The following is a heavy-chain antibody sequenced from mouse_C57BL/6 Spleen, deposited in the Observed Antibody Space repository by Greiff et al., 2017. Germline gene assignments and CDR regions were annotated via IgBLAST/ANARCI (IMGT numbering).Heavy chain of an antibody. D-gene: IGHD2-2*01. CDR3: TTGYDGSSWFAY. V-gene: IGHV14-4*01. J-gene: IGHJ3*01. CDR2: IDPENGDT. Sequence: EVQLQQSGAELVRPGASVKLSCTASGFNIKDDYMHWVKQRPEQGLEWIGWIDPENGDTEYASKFQGKATITADTSSNTAYLQLSSLTSEDTAVYYCTTGYDGSSWFAYWGQGTLVTVSA. CDR1: GFNIKDDY.